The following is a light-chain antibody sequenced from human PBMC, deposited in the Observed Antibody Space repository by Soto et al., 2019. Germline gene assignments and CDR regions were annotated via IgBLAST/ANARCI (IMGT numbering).Light chain of an antibody. CDR2: GAS. CDR1: QSISSSY. J-gene: IGKJ3*01. Sequence: EIVLTQSPGTLSLSPGERATLSCRASQSISSSYLAWYQQKPGQAPRLLIYGASTRATDIADGFSGSGSGTEFTLTISRVEPEDFALYYCQQYRSSPCFSFGPGTRVHI. V-gene: IGKV3-20*01. CDR3: QQYRSSPCFS.